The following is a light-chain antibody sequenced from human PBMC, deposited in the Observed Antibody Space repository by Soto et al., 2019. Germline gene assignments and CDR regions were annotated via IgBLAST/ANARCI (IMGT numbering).Light chain of an antibody. CDR3: QQYYSTPLT. CDR2: WAS. Sequence: DIVMTQSPASLAVSLGERATINCKSSQSVLYSSKNKNFLAWYQQKSGQPPKLLIYWASTRQSGVPARFSGSGSATDFTPTISGLQAEDVAVYYCQQYYSTPLTFGGGTKVEI. J-gene: IGKJ4*02. CDR1: QSVLYSSKNKNF. V-gene: IGKV4-1*01.